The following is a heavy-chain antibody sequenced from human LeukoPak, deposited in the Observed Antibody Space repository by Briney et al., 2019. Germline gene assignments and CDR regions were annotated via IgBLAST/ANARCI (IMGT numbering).Heavy chain of an antibody. D-gene: IGHD5-24*01. J-gene: IGHJ5*02. CDR2: IYYSGST. CDR3: ARNRRDGYNSLFDP. V-gene: IGHV4-39*01. CDR1: GGSISSSSYY. Sequence: PSETLSLTCTVSGGSISSSSYYWGWIRQPPGKGLEGIGSIYYSGSTYYNPSLKSRVTISVDTSKNQFSLKLSSVTAADTAVYYCARNRRDGYNSLFDPWGQGTLVTVSS.